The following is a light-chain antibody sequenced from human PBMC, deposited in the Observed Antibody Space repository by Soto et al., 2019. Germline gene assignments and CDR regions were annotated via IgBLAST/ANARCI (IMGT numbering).Light chain of an antibody. CDR3: QQCFWHWK. J-gene: IGKJ1*01. Sequence: DIQMTQSPSTLSASVGDRVTITCRASQSVSKWLAWYQVKPGKAPRLLIYKTSGLENGVPSRFGGSGSGTEFTLSITSLQPDDFATYYCQQCFWHWKFGQGTKVDI. V-gene: IGKV1-5*03. CDR1: QSVSKW. CDR2: KTS.